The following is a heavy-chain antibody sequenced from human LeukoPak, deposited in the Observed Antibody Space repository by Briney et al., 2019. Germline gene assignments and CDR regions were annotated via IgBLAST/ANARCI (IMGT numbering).Heavy chain of an antibody. CDR3: ASPWGRWFGELIWYFDL. Sequence: GASVKVSCKASGYTFTAYDIHWVRQAPGQGLEWMGWINPNSGGTNYAQRFQGRVTMTRDTSITTAYMELSRLRSDDTAVYYCASPWGRWFGELIWYFDLWGRGTLVTVSS. J-gene: IGHJ2*01. V-gene: IGHV1-2*02. CDR1: GYTFTAYD. CDR2: INPNSGGT. D-gene: IGHD3-10*01.